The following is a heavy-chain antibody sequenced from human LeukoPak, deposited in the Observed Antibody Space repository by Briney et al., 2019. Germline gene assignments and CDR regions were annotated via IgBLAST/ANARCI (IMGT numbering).Heavy chain of an antibody. CDR2: VTWNSGSI. D-gene: IGHD5-18*01. V-gene: IGHV3-9*01. CDR3: ARDLNSDADY. CDR1: GFTFDDYA. Sequence: GGSLRLSCAASGFTFDDYAMHWVRQAPGKGLEWVSGVTWNSGSIDYADSVRGRFTISRDNAKNSLYLQMKSLRAEDTAVYYCARDLNSDADYWGQGTLVTVSS. J-gene: IGHJ4*02.